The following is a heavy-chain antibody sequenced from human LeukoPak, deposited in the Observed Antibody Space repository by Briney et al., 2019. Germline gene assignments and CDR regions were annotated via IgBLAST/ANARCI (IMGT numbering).Heavy chain of an antibody. J-gene: IGHJ5*02. CDR2: INHSGGT. CDR3: ARGPAAIHP. D-gene: IGHD2-2*01. Sequence: SETLSLTCAVYAYPLANHYWIWIRQPPGKGLEWIGEINHSGGTNYNPSLKSRVTISVDTSKNQFFLKLTSVTAADTAVYYCARGPAAIHPWGQGTLVTVSS. V-gene: IGHV4-34*01. CDR1: AYPLANHY.